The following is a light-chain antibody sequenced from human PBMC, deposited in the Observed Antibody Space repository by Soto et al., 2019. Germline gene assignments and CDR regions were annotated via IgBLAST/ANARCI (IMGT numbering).Light chain of an antibody. J-gene: IGLJ3*02. CDR3: AAWDDSLNGWV. CDR2: GTN. V-gene: IGLV1-47*02. CDR1: SSNIGGYNY. Sequence: QPVLTQPPSASGTPGQRVTISCSGGSSNIGGYNYVYWYQQYPGTAPKLLVFGTNLRPSGVPDRFSASKSGTSGSLTISGLRSEDEADYYCAAWDDSLNGWVFGGGTKVTVL.